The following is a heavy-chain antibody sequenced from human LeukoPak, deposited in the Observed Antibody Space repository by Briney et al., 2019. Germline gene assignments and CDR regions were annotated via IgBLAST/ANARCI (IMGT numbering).Heavy chain of an antibody. CDR3: AREEYGSGTDAANWFDP. V-gene: IGHV4-30-2*01. Sequence: SQTLSLTCTVSGGSISSGGYYWSWIRQPPGKGLEWIGYIYHSGSTYYNPSLKSRVTISVDRSKNQFSLKLSSVTAADTAVYYCAREEYGSGTDAANWFDPWGQGTLVTVSS. CDR2: IYHSGST. J-gene: IGHJ5*02. D-gene: IGHD3-10*01. CDR1: GGSISSGGYY.